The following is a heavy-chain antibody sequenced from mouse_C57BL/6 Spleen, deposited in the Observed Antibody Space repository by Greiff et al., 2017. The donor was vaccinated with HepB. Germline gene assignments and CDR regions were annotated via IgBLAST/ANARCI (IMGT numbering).Heavy chain of an antibody. J-gene: IGHJ3*01. CDR2: IDPETGGT. CDR1: GYTFTDYE. V-gene: IGHV1-15*01. D-gene: IGHD1-1*01. CDR3: TRGSLR. Sequence: QVQLKESGAELVRPGASVTLSCKASGYTFTDYEMHWVKQTPVHGLEWIGAIDPETGGTAYNQKFKGKAILTADKSSSTAYMELRSLTSEDSAVYYCTRGSLRWGQGTLVTVSA.